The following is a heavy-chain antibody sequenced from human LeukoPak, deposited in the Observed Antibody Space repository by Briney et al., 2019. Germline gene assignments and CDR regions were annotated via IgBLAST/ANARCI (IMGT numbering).Heavy chain of an antibody. CDR1: GFTFSSYS. V-gene: IGHV3-48*04. CDR3: AELGITMIGGV. CDR2: NSSSGSTI. Sequence: QPGGSLRLSCAASGFTFSSYSMNWVRQAPGKGLEWVSYNSSSGSTIYYADSVKGRFTISRDNAKSSLYLQMNSLRAEDTAVYYCAELGITMIGGVWGKGTTVTISS. D-gene: IGHD3-10*02. J-gene: IGHJ6*04.